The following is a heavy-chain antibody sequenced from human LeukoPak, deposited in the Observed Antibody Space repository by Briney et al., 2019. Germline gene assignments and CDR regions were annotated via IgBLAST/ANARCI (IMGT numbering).Heavy chain of an antibody. CDR2: IIPIFGTA. J-gene: IGHJ5*02. CDR3: ARDRPRGYDFWSGYSDWFDP. Sequence: SVKVSCKASGGTFSSYAISWVRQAPGQGLVWMGRIIPIFGTANYAQKFQGRVTITTDESTSTAYMELSSLRSEDTAVYYCARDRPRGYDFWSGYSDWFDPWGQGTLVTVSS. CDR1: GGTFSSYA. D-gene: IGHD3-3*01. V-gene: IGHV1-69*05.